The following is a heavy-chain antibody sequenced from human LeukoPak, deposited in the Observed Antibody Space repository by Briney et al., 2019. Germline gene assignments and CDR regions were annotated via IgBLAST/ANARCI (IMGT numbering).Heavy chain of an antibody. CDR3: ARVGGYSYGSPPDAFDI. CDR1: GYTFINYF. J-gene: IGHJ3*02. D-gene: IGHD5-18*01. Sequence: APVKASCKASGYTFINYFMHWVRQAPGQRLEWMGIINPSDGSISYAQKFQGRVTMTRDTSTSRVYMELSSLRSEDTAVYYCARVGGYSYGSPPDAFDIWGQGTMVTVSS. CDR2: INPSDGSI. V-gene: IGHV1-46*01.